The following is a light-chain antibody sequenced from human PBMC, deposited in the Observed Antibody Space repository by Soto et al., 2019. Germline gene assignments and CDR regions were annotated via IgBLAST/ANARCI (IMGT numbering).Light chain of an antibody. CDR2: DVS. Sequence: QSALTQPASVSGSPGQSITISCPGTSSDVGGYNYVSWYQQHPGKAPKIMIYDVSNRPSGVSNRFSGSKSGNTASLTISGLQAEDEADYYCSSYTSSGTRVFGTGTKLTVL. V-gene: IGLV2-14*01. CDR3: SSYTSSGTRV. J-gene: IGLJ1*01. CDR1: SSDVGGYNY.